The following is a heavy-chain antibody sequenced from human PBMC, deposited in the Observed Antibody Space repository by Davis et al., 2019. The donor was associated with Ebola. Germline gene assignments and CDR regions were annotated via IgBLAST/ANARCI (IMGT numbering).Heavy chain of an antibody. CDR2: IYSGGST. J-gene: IGHJ6*02. V-gene: IGHV3-66*01. Sequence: GGSLRLSCAAPGFTVRSNYMSCVRQAPGKGLEWVSFIYSGGSTYYADSVKGSFTISRDNSKNTLYLQMNSLRAEDTAVYYCAGYYGSGGMDVWGQGTTVTVSS. CDR3: AGYYGSGGMDV. CDR1: GFTVRSNY. D-gene: IGHD3-10*01.